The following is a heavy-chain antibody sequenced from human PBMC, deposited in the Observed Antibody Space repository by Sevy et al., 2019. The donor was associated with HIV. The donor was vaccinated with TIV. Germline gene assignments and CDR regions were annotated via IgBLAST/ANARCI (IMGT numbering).Heavy chain of an antibody. V-gene: IGHV3-30*04. CDR1: GFTFSSYA. J-gene: IGHJ4*02. D-gene: IGHD2-2*01. CDR2: ISYDGSNK. CDR3: MTDRRYCSSTSCPPPFDY. Sequence: GGSLRLSCAASGFTFSSYAMHWVRQAPGKGLEWVAVISYDGSNKYYADSVKDRFTISRDNSKNTLYLQMNSLRAEDTAVYYCMTDRRYCSSTSCPPPFDYWGQGTLVTVSS.